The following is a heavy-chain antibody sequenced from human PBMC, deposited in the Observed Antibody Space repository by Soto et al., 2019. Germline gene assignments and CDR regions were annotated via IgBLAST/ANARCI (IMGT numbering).Heavy chain of an antibody. CDR3: ARGYSSSWFDY. Sequence: QVQLQESGPGLVKPSETLSLTCTVSGGSISSYYWSWIRQPPGKGLEWIGYIYYSGSTNYNPSLKSRVTLSVYTSKNQFSLKLSSVTAADTAVYYCARGYSSSWFDYWGQGTLVTVSS. CDR2: IYYSGST. CDR1: GGSISSYY. V-gene: IGHV4-59*01. D-gene: IGHD6-13*01. J-gene: IGHJ4*02.